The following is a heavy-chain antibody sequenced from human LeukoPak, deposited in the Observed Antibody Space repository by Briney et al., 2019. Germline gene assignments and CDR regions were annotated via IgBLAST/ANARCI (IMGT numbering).Heavy chain of an antibody. D-gene: IGHD5-18*01. CDR2: INPSGGST. CDR3: ARAWHVDTAMDL. J-gene: IGHJ4*02. V-gene: IGHV1-46*01. CDR1: GYTFTGYY. Sequence: ASVKVSCKASGYTFTGYYMHWVRQAPGQGLEWMGIINPSGGSTSYAQKFQGRVTMTRDTSTSTVYMELSSLRSEDTAVYYCARAWHVDTAMDLWGQGTLVTVSS.